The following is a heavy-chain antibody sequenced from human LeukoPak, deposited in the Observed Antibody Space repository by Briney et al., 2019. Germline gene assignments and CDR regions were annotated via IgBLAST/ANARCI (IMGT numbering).Heavy chain of an antibody. CDR2: IYYSGST. J-gene: IGHJ4*02. D-gene: IGHD5-12*01. CDR1: RGSISSSSYY. Sequence: PSETLSLTCTVSRGSISSSSYYWAWLRQPPGKGLEWFGNIYYSGSTYYTPSLKSRLTISVDTSKNQFSLKLSSVTAADTAVYYCARAVSGYVHFDYWGQGTLVTVSS. CDR3: ARAVSGYVHFDY. V-gene: IGHV4-39*07.